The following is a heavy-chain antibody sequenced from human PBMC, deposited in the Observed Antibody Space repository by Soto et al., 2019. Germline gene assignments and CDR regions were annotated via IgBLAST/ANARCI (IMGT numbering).Heavy chain of an antibody. CDR3: ARSKTVTTFNWLDP. V-gene: IGHV4-4*07. CDR1: GGSISSYY. Sequence: QVQLQESGPGLVKPSETLSLTCTVSGGSISSYYWSWIRQPAGKGLEWIGRIYTSGSTNYNPSLKSRVTMSVDTSKNQFSLKLSSVTAADTAVYYCARSKTVTTFNWLDPWGQGTLVTVSS. J-gene: IGHJ5*02. CDR2: IYTSGST. D-gene: IGHD4-17*01.